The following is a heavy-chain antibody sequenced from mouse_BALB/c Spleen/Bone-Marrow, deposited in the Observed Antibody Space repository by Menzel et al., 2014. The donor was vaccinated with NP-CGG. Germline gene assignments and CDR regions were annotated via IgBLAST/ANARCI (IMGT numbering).Heavy chain of an antibody. CDR3: ASYYGSSYDYFDY. V-gene: IGHV14-1*02. CDR2: IDPENGNT. D-gene: IGHD1-1*01. J-gene: IGHJ2*01. CDR1: GFNIKDYY. Sequence: EVQLQQSGAELVRPGALVKLSCKASGFNIKDYYMHWVKQRPEQGLEWIGWIDPENGNTIYDPKFQGKASITADTSSNTAYLQLSSLTSEDTAVYYCASYYGSSYDYFDYWGRGTTLTVSS.